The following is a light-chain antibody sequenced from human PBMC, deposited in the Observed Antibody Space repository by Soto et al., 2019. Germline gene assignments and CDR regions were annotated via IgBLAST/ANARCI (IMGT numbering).Light chain of an antibody. CDR2: DVS. Sequence: SALTQPRSVSGSPGQSVTISCTGSRSDVGAYNYVSWYQEHPGKAPKLMIYDVSKRPSGVPGRFSGSKSGNTASLTISGLQAEDEADYYCCSYGGGYTPLVFGGGTKLTVL. J-gene: IGLJ2*01. CDR1: RSDVGAYNY. CDR3: CSYGGGYTPLV. V-gene: IGLV2-11*01.